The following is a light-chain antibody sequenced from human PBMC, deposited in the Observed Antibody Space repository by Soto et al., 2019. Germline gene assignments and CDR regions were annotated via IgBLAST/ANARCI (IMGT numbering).Light chain of an antibody. CDR3: SSYAGSNDYV. Sequence: QSVLTQPPSASGSPGQSVTISCTGTSSDIGGYNYVSWYQQHPGKAPKLMIYEVSKRPSGVPDRSSGYKSGNTASLTVSGLHAEDEADYYCSSYAGSNDYVFGSGTKLTVL. CDR2: EVS. CDR1: SSDIGGYNY. J-gene: IGLJ1*01. V-gene: IGLV2-8*01.